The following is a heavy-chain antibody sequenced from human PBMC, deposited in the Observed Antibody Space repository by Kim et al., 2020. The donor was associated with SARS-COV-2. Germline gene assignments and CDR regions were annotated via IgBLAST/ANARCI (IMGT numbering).Heavy chain of an antibody. CDR3: VRVDLMLPKTFDDSVVHPGATDNWFDP. J-gene: IGHJ5*02. CDR2: IYHSGTT. Sequence: SETLSLTCTVSHFSINSAYYWGWVRQPPGKGLEWIGNIYHSGTTYFNPSLKSRVTMSVDTSKNQFSLKLTSVTAADTAVYYCVRVDLMLPKTFDDSVVHPGATDNWFDPWGQRTLVTVSS. CDR1: HFSINSAYY. D-gene: IGHD1-1*01. V-gene: IGHV4-38-2*02.